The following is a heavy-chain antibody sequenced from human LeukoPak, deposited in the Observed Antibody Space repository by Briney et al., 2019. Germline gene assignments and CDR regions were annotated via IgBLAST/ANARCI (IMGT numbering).Heavy chain of an antibody. V-gene: IGHV3-7*03. CDR3: ARGGGLDV. D-gene: IGHD3-16*01. CDR2: INHNGNVN. J-gene: IGHJ6*02. Sequence: GGSLRLSCAASGFSFSTYSMIWVRQAPGKGLEWVASINHNGNVNYYVDSVKGRFTISRDNAKNSLYLQMSNLRAEDTAVYFCARGGGLDVWGQGATVTVSS. CDR1: GFSFSTYS.